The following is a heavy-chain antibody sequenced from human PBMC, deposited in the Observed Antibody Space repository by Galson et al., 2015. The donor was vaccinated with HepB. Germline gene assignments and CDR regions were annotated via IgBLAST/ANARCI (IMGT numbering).Heavy chain of an antibody. V-gene: IGHV3-30*18. Sequence: SLRLSCAASGFIFSSFGMHWVRQAPGKGLEWVSVISYEGSSDFYADSVKGRFTISRDNSKNTLYLRMNDLRPEDTAVYYCAKGPQSYGYYLDYWGQGTLVTVSS. CDR3: AKGPQSYGYYLDY. J-gene: IGHJ4*02. D-gene: IGHD5-18*01. CDR1: GFIFSSFG. CDR2: ISYEGSSD.